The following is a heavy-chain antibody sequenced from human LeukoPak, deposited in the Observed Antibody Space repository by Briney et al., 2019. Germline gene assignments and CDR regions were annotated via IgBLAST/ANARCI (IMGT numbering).Heavy chain of an antibody. CDR3: VRNGGSFDY. D-gene: IGHD2-15*01. J-gene: IGHJ4*02. V-gene: IGHV3-7*01. CDR2: IKLDGSDK. Sequence: GGSLRLSCAASGFSFSNHWMSWVRQAPGKGLEWVANIKLDGSDKYYVDAVKGRFTISRDNAKNSLFLEMSGLRAEDTAVYYCVRNGGSFDYWGQGTLVTVSS. CDR1: GFSFSNHW.